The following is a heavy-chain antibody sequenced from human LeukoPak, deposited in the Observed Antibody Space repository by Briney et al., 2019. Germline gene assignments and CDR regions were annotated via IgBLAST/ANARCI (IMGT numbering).Heavy chain of an antibody. D-gene: IGHD3-16*01. CDR2: ISSSSSYI. CDR1: GFTFSSYS. V-gene: IGHV3-21*01. Sequence: GGSLRLSCAASGFTFSSYSMNWVRQAPGKGLEWVSSISSSSSYIYYADSVKGRFTISRDNAKNSLYLQMNSLRAEDTAVYYCARLNMITFGGVIYFDYWGQGTLVTVSS. J-gene: IGHJ4*02. CDR3: ARLNMITFGGVIYFDY.